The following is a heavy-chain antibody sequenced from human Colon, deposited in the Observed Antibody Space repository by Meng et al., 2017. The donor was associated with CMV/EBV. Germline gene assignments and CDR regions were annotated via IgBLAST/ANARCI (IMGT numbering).Heavy chain of an antibody. Sequence: GESLTISCAAPGLTFNGYGLHWVRQAPGKGRVWVAFIGSDGSIKRYADSVKGRLTISRDNSKNTLWLQMHSLRLEHTALYYCAREGYSNFDYWGQGTLVTVSS. CDR1: GLTFNGYG. CDR3: AREGYSNFDY. D-gene: IGHD4-11*01. J-gene: IGHJ4*02. CDR2: IGSDGSIK. V-gene: IGHV3-30*02.